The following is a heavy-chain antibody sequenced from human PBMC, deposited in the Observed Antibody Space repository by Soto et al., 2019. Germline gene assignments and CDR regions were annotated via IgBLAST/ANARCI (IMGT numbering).Heavy chain of an antibody. CDR2: IYYSGST. CDR1: GGSIRSSSYY. V-gene: IGHV4-39*01. CDR3: ARRGYYAISAFDI. D-gene: IGHD2-8*01. J-gene: IGHJ3*02. Sequence: SGTLSLTFTVPGGSIRSSSYYWGWIRQPPGKGLEWIGSIYYSGSTYYNPSLKSRVTISVDTSKNQFSLKLSSVTAADTAVYYCARRGYYAISAFDIWGQGTMVT.